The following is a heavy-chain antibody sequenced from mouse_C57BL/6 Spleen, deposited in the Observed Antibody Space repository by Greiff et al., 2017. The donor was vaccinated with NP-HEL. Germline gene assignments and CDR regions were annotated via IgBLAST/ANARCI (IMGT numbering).Heavy chain of an antibody. V-gene: IGHV6-6*01. J-gene: IGHJ2*01. CDR2: IRNKANNHAT. CDR1: GFTFSDAW. Sequence: EVMLVESGGGLVQPGGSMKLSCAASGFTFSDAWMDWVRQSPEKGLEWVAEIRNKANNHATYYAESVKGRFTISRDDSNSSVYLQMNSLRAEDTGIYYCTRALFYDDQYYFDYWGQGTTLTVSS. CDR3: TRALFYDDQYYFDY. D-gene: IGHD2-12*01.